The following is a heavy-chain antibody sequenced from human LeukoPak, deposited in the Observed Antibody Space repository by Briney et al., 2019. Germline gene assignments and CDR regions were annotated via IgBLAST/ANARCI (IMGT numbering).Heavy chain of an antibody. CDR3: ARRDCSSTSCPYYFDC. V-gene: IGHV5-51*01. Sequence: GESLKISCKGSGYSFTSYWIGWVRQMPGKGLEWMGIIYPGDSDTRYSPSFQGQVTISADKSISTAYLQWSSLKASDTAMYYCARRDCSSTSCPYYFDCWGQGTLVTVSS. CDR2: IYPGDSDT. D-gene: IGHD2-2*01. J-gene: IGHJ4*02. CDR1: GYSFTSYW.